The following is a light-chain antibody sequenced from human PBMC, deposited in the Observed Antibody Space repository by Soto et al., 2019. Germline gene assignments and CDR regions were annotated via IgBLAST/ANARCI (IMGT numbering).Light chain of an antibody. CDR2: AAS. V-gene: IGKV1-27*01. CDR3: QKYNSAPYT. CDR1: QAISNY. J-gene: IGKJ2*01. Sequence: DIQMTQTPSSLSASVGDRVTITCRASQAISNYLAWYQQKPGKVSTVLIYAASALRSGVPSPFSGSGSGTDFTLTISRLQPEDVATYYCQKYNSAPYTFGQGTKLEIK.